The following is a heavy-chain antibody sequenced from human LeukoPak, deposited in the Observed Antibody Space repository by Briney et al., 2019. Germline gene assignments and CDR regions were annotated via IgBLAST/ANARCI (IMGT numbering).Heavy chain of an antibody. CDR3: ARGGWSLDY. D-gene: IGHD2-15*01. CDR1: GASISDYY. J-gene: IGHJ4*02. CDR2: IYYSGST. V-gene: IGHV4-59*13. Sequence: SETLSLTCTVSGASISDYYWNWIRQPPGKGLEWIGYIYYSGSTNYNPSLKSRVTISVDTSKNQFSLKLSSLTAADTAVYYCARGGWSLDYWGQGTLVTVSS.